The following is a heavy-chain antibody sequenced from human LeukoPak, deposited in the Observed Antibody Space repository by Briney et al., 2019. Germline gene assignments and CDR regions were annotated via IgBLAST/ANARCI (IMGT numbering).Heavy chain of an antibody. CDR3: ARLTRLGYGDYVEYFQH. CDR1: GYTFTGYY. J-gene: IGHJ1*01. CDR2: INPNSGGT. V-gene: IGHV1-2*02. Sequence: ASVKVSCKASGYTFTGYYMHWVRQAPGQGLEWMGWINPNSGGTNYAQKFQGRVTMTRDTSISTAYMELSRLRSDDTAVYSCARLTRLGYGDYVEYFQHWGQGTLVTVSS. D-gene: IGHD4-17*01.